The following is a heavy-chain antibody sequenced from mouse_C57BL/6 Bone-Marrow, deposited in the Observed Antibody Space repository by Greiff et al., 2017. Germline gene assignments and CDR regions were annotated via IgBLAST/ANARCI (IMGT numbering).Heavy chain of an antibody. J-gene: IGHJ2*01. D-gene: IGHD3-3*01. V-gene: IGHV1-42*01. Sequence: EVQLQQSGPELVKPGASVKISCKASGYSFTGYYMNWVKQSPEKSLEWIGEINPSTGGTTYNQKFKAKATLTVDKSSSTAYMQLKSLTSEDSAVYYCAREGLFDDWGQGTTLTVAS. CDR2: INPSTGGT. CDR1: GYSFTGYY. CDR3: AREGLFDD.